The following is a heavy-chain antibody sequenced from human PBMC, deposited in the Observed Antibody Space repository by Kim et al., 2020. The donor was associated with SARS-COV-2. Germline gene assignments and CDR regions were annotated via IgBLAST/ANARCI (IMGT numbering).Heavy chain of an antibody. CDR3: ARAPLPAAMGWFDP. Sequence: ASVKVSCKASGYTFTSYGISWVRQAPGQGLEWMGWISAYNGNTNYAQKLQGRVTMTTDTSTSTAYMELRSLRSDDTAVYYCARAPLPAAMGWFDPWGQGTLVTVSS. D-gene: IGHD2-2*01. V-gene: IGHV1-18*04. J-gene: IGHJ5*02. CDR1: GYTFTSYG. CDR2: ISAYNGNT.